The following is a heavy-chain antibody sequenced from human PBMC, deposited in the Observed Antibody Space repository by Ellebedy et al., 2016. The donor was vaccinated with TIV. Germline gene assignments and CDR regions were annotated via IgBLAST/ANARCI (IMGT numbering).Heavy chain of an antibody. CDR2: IIPIFGTA. CDR3: ARDEAVAGRNYYYYGMDV. Sequence: SVKVSCXASGGTFSSYAISWVRQAPGQGLEWMGGIIPIFGTANYAQKFQGRVTITADESTSTAYMELSSLRSEDTAVYYCARDEAVAGRNYYYYGMDVWGQGTTVTVSS. D-gene: IGHD6-19*01. CDR1: GGTFSSYA. J-gene: IGHJ6*02. V-gene: IGHV1-69*13.